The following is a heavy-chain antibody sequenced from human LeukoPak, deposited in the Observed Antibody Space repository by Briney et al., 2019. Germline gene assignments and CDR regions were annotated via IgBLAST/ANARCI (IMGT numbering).Heavy chain of an antibody. V-gene: IGHV3-73*01. Sequence: GGSLRLSCAASGFTFSNAWMSWVRQAPGKGLEWVGRIRSKTDSYATAYAASVEGRFSISREDSKDTAYLQMNSLKTEDTAVYYCTTVKTTMVWGQGSLVTVSS. J-gene: IGHJ4*02. CDR1: GFTFSNAW. D-gene: IGHD5-18*01. CDR3: TTVKTTMV. CDR2: IRSKTDSYAT.